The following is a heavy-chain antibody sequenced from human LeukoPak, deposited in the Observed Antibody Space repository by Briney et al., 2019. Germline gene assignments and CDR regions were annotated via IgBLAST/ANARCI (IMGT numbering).Heavy chain of an antibody. J-gene: IGHJ4*02. CDR3: AREAVALDY. CDR1: GDSISSSNFY. CDR2: IYYSGST. D-gene: IGHD6-19*01. V-gene: IGHV4-39*07. Sequence: SETLSLTCIVSGDSISSSNFYWGWIRQPPGKGLEWIGSIYYSGSTYYNPSLKSRVTISVDTSKNQFSLKLSSVTAADTAVYYCAREAVALDYWGQGTLVTASS.